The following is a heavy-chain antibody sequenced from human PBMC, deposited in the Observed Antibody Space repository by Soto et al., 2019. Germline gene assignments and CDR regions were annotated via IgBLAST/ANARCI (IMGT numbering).Heavy chain of an antibody. D-gene: IGHD3-22*01. J-gene: IGHJ5*02. CDR2: IHHSGST. CDR1: GGSISSNHW. Sequence: SETLSLTCAVSGGSISSNHWWSWVRQPPGKGLEWIGEIHHSGSTNYNPSLKSRVTISVDKSKNEFSVHLSSVTAAETAVYYCARDLPRVDPLHYYDSSGYYGGNWFDPWGQGTLVTVSS. V-gene: IGHV4-4*02. CDR3: ARDLPRVDPLHYYDSSGYYGGNWFDP.